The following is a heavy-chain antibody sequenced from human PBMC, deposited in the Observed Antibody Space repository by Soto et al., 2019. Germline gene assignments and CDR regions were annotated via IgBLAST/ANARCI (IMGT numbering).Heavy chain of an antibody. J-gene: IGHJ3*02. Sequence: ASVKVSCKASGYTFTSYAMHWVLQAPGQRLEWMGWINAGNGNTKYSQKFQGRVTITRDTSASTAYMELSSLRSEDTAVYYCALVGATIFKRDAFDIWGQGTMVTVS. CDR2: INAGNGNT. D-gene: IGHD1-26*01. CDR3: ALVGATIFKRDAFDI. CDR1: GYTFTSYA. V-gene: IGHV1-3*01.